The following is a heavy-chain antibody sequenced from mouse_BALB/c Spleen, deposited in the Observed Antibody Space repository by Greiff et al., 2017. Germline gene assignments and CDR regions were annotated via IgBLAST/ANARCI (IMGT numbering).Heavy chain of an antibody. Sequence: EVQRVESGGGLVKPGGSLKLSCAASGFTFSSYAMSWVRQTPEKRLEWVASISSGGSTYYPDSVKGRFTISRDNARNILYLQMSSLRSEDTAMYYCARGKTTAWYFDVWGAGTTVTVSS. CDR1: GFTFSSYA. D-gene: IGHD1-2*01. CDR2: ISSGGST. CDR3: ARGKTTAWYFDV. J-gene: IGHJ1*01. V-gene: IGHV5-6-5*01.